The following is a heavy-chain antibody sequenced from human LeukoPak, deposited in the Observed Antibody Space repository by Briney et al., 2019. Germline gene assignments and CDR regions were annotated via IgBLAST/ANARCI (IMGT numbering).Heavy chain of an antibody. CDR3: ARSQLAAFDI. J-gene: IGHJ3*02. CDR2: IKQDGSEK. Sequence: GGSLRLSCAASGFTLSSYWMGWVRQAPGKGLEWVANIKQDGSEKYYVDSVKGRFTISRDNAKNSLHLQMNSLRAEDTAVYYCARSQLAAFDIWGQGTMVTVSS. D-gene: IGHD5-24*01. CDR1: GFTLSSYW. V-gene: IGHV3-7*01.